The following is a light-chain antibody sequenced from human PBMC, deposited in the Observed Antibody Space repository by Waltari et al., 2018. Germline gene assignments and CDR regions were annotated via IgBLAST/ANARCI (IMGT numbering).Light chain of an antibody. J-gene: IGLJ2*01. CDR2: DNT. V-gene: IGLV1-51*01. Sequence: QSVLTQPPSVSAAPGQKVTISCSGSSSNIGNHYVSWYQQLPGTAPKLLIYDNTKRPSGIPDRFSASKSGASATLGITGLQTGDEADYFCGAWDSGLSVGVFGGGTKLTVL. CDR3: GAWDSGLSVGV. CDR1: SSNIGNHY.